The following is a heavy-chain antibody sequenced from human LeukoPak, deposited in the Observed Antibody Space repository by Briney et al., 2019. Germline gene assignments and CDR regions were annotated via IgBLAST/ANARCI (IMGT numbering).Heavy chain of an antibody. CDR1: GFTFSSYW. J-gene: IGHJ3*02. CDR3: ARNQWLPFDAFDI. D-gene: IGHD5-18*01. CDR2: IKQDGSEK. V-gene: IGHV3-7*01. Sequence: GGSLRLSCAASGFTFSSYWMSWVRQAPGKGLECVASIKQDGSEKYYVDSVKGRFTISRDNTKNSLYLQMNSLRADDTAVYYCARNQWLPFDAFDIWSQGTMVTVSS.